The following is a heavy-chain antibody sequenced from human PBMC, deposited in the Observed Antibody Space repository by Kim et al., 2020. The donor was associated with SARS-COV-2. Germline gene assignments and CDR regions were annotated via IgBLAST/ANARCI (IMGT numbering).Heavy chain of an antibody. V-gene: IGHV4-39*01. D-gene: IGHD6-13*01. Sequence: YNPSLKSRVTISVDTSKNQFSLKLSSVTAADTAVYYCARRLSSSWYHFDYWGQGTLVTVSS. J-gene: IGHJ4*02. CDR3: ARRLSSSWYHFDY.